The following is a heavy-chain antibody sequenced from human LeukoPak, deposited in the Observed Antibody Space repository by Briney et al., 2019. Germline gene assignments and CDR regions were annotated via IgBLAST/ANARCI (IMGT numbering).Heavy chain of an antibody. Sequence: GGSLRLSCAASGFTFSRYALHWVRQAPGKGLEWVAVISYDGSNKDYADSVKGRFTVSRDNSKSTLYLQMNSLRAEDTAVYYCAKDRYYYDSSGYYHYFDYWGQGTLVTVSS. CDR1: GFTFSRYA. CDR3: AKDRYYYDSSGYYHYFDY. CDR2: ISYDGSNK. J-gene: IGHJ4*02. V-gene: IGHV3-30*04. D-gene: IGHD3-22*01.